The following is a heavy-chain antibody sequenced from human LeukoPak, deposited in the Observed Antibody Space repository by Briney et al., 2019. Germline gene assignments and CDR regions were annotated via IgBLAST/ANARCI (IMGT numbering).Heavy chain of an antibody. D-gene: IGHD2-2*02. CDR2: ISWNSGSI. CDR3: AKDMYGRYCSSTSCYTSFDY. CDR1: GFTFDDYA. J-gene: IGHJ4*02. V-gene: IGHV3-9*01. Sequence: GGSLRLSCAASGFTFDDYAMHWVRQAPGKGLEWVSGISWNSGSIGYADSVKGRFTISRDNAKNSLYLRMNSLRAEDTALYYCAKDMYGRYCSSTSCYTSFDYWGQGTLVTVSS.